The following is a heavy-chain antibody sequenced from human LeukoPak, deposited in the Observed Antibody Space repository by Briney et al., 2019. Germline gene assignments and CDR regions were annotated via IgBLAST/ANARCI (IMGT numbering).Heavy chain of an antibody. CDR2: IYHSGST. J-gene: IGHJ4*02. CDR3: ARVDYYDSSGDNSFDY. V-gene: IGHV4-59*01. Sequence: PSETLSLTCTVSGGSISSYYWSWIRQPPGKGLEWIGYIYHSGSTNYNPSLKSRVTISVDTSKNQFSLKLSSVTAADTAVYYCARVDYYDSSGDNSFDYWGQGTLVTVSS. D-gene: IGHD3-22*01. CDR1: GGSISSYY.